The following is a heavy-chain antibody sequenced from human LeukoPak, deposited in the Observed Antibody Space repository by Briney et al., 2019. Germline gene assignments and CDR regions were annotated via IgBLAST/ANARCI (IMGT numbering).Heavy chain of an antibody. CDR2: ISGSGGST. CDR3: ARATYYYGSGSSETYDY. J-gene: IGHJ4*02. CDR1: GFTFSSYA. Sequence: GGSLRLSCAASGFTFSSYAMSWVRQAPGKGLEWVSAISGSGGSTYYADSVKGRFTISRDNSKNTLYLQMNSLRAEDTAVYYCARATYYYGSGSSETYDYWGQGTLVTVSS. D-gene: IGHD3-10*01. V-gene: IGHV3-23*01.